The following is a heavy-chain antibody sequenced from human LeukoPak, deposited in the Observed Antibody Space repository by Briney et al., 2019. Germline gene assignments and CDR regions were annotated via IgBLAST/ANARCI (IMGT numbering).Heavy chain of an antibody. V-gene: IGHV3-48*04. Sequence: PGGSLRLSCAASGFTFSSYSMNWVRQAPGKGLEWVSSISSSSSTIYYADSVKGRFTISRDNAKNSLYLQMNSLRAEDTAVYYCARAFRDVIFDSWGQGTLVTVSS. CDR1: GFTFSSYS. J-gene: IGHJ4*02. CDR3: ARAFRDVIFDS. CDR2: ISSSSSTI. D-gene: IGHD5-24*01.